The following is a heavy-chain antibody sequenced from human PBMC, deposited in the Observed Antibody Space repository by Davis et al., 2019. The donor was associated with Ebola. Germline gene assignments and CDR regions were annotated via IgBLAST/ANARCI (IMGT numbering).Heavy chain of an antibody. CDR3: ANGYSSGWGLFDY. D-gene: IGHD6-19*01. V-gene: IGHV3-23*01. CDR1: GFTFSSYA. Sequence: PGGSLRLSCAASGFTFSSYAMSWVRQAPGKGLEWVSAISGSGGSTYYADSVKGRFTISRDNSKNTLYLQMNSLRAEDTAVYYCANGYSSGWGLFDYWGQGTLVTVSS. CDR2: ISGSGGST. J-gene: IGHJ4*02.